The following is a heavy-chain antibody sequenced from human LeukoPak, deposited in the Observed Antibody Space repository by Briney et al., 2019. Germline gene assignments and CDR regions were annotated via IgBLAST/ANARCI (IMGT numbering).Heavy chain of an antibody. CDR2: INHSGST. CDR1: GGSFSGYY. CDR3: ARQNDFWSGSSFDY. D-gene: IGHD3-3*01. J-gene: IGHJ4*02. Sequence: PSETLSLTCAVYGGSFSGYYWSWIRQPPGKGLEWIGEINHSGSTNYNPSLKSRVTISVDTSKNQFSLKLSSVTAADTAVYCCARQNDFWSGSSFDYWGQGTLVTVSS. V-gene: IGHV4-34*01.